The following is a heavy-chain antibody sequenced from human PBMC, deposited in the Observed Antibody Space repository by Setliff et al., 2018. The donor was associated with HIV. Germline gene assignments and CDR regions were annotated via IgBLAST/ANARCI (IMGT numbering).Heavy chain of an antibody. CDR1: GFTFNTYA. V-gene: IGHV3-23*01. CDR2: ISSGGGNT. J-gene: IGHJ4*02. D-gene: IGHD3-22*01. Sequence: GGSLRLSCAASGFTFNTYAMNVVRQAPGKGLEWCSCISSGGGNTYYGDSVKGRFTISRDNSKNTLYLQMTSLRAEDTAVYYCARPKYYAGSGSFDYWGQGTLVTAPQ. CDR3: ARPKYYAGSGSFDY.